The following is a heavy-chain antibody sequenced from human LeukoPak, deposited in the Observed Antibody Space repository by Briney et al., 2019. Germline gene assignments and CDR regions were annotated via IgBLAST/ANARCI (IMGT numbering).Heavy chain of an antibody. CDR1: GGSISSGGYS. CDR3: ARGEQQLDF. Sequence: SETLSLTCAVSGGSISSGGYSWSWIRQPPGKGLEWIGYIYHSGSTYYNPSLKSRVTISVDRSRNQFSLKLSSVTAADTAVYYCARGEQQLDFWGQGTTVTVS. V-gene: IGHV4-30-2*01. CDR2: IYHSGST. J-gene: IGHJ6*02. D-gene: IGHD6-13*01.